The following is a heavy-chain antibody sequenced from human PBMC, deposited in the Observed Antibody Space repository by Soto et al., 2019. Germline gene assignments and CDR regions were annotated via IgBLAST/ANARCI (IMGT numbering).Heavy chain of an antibody. J-gene: IGHJ5*02. D-gene: IGHD1-1*01. CDR3: ARVKGNFSPPAQRFDP. CDR1: GGSISSGGYY. Sequence: LSLTCTVSGGSISSGGYYWSWIRQHPGKGLEWIGYIYYSGSTYYNPSLKSRVTISVDTSKNQFSLKLSSVTAADTAVYYCARVKGNFSPPAQRFDPWGQGTLVTV. CDR2: IYYSGST. V-gene: IGHV4-31*03.